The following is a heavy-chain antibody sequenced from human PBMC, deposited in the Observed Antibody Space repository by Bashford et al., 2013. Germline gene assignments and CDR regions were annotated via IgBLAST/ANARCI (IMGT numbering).Heavy chain of an antibody. D-gene: IGHD3-3*01. J-gene: IGHJ4*02. CDR1: GYTFTSYG. CDR3: ARARGSIRFLEWLGTPFDY. CDR2: ISAYNGNT. Sequence: ASVKVSCKASGYTFTSYGISWVRQAPGQGLEWMGWISAYNGNTNYAQKLQGRVTMTTDTSTSTAYMELRSLRSDDTAVYYCARARGSIRFLEWLGTPFDYWGQGTLVTVSS. V-gene: IGHV1-18*01.